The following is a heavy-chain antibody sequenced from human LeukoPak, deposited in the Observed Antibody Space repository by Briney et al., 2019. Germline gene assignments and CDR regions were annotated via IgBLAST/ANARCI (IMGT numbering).Heavy chain of an antibody. D-gene: IGHD2-2*02. CDR3: ARESLYRNYYYGMDV. Sequence: PGGALRLSCVGSGFTFSNYWMSWVRQAPGKGLEWVANMKQDGSQQHYVDSVKGRFTISRDNAKNSLYLQMNSLRVEDTGVYYCARESLYRNYYYGMDVWGQGTTVTVSS. J-gene: IGHJ6*02. CDR1: GFTFSNYW. CDR2: MKQDGSQQ. V-gene: IGHV3-7*03.